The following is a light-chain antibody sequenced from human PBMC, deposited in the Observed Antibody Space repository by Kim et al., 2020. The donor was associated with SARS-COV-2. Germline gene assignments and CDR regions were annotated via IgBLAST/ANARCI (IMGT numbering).Light chain of an antibody. CDR3: NSRDSSGNSYF. CDR2: GDN. CDR1: SLRTYY. J-gene: IGLJ1*01. V-gene: IGLV3-19*01. Sequence: LRQTVKITCPGDSLRTYYASWYKPPPGQAPVLVCYGDNNRPSGIPDRFSGSSSGNTASLTITGAPAEDEADYFCNSRDSSGNSYFFGTGTKVTVL.